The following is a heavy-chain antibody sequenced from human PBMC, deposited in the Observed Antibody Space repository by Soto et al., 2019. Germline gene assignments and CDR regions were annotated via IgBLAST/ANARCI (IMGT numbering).Heavy chain of an antibody. CDR1: GFTFSNYG. V-gene: IGHV3-30*03. D-gene: IGHD6-19*01. J-gene: IGHJ4*02. CDR3: ARDEGLAVLGYFDY. Sequence: PGGSLRLSCAASGFTFSNYGMHWVRQAPGKGLEWVAVISYDGSDKYYADSVKGRFSISRDNSKNTLYLQMNSLRAEDTAVYYCARDEGLAVLGYFDYWGQGTLVTVSS. CDR2: ISYDGSDK.